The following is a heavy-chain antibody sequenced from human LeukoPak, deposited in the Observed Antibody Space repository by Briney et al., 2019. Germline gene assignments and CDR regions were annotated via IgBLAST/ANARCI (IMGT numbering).Heavy chain of an antibody. J-gene: IGHJ6*03. Sequence: SETLSPTCTVLGTSISSYCWGWFGKPPRKGLEGLGYIFYSGSTNYNPSLKSRVTISVDTSKNQFSLKLSSVTAADTAVYYCARDIGAPAPYYYYFCMDVWGKGTTVTVSS. CDR1: GTSISSYC. D-gene: IGHD4/OR15-4a*01. CDR2: IFYSGST. V-gene: IGHV4-59*01. CDR3: ARDIGAPAPYYYYFCMDV.